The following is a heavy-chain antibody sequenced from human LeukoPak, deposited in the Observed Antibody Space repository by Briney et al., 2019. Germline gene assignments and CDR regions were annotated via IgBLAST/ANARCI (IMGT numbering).Heavy chain of an antibody. CDR1: GFTFISYV. D-gene: IGHD4-17*01. CDR2: ISYDGSIK. V-gene: IGHV3-30*03. CDR3: ATEIDYGYYVHNFDY. Sequence: GRSLRHSCAVPGFTFISYVMYRVRQAPGKGLEWVAVISYDGSIKYYADSLKGRFTISRDNSKNTLSLQMNSLRAEDTAVYYCATEIDYGYYVHNFDYNSQGNLVTVSS. J-gene: IGHJ4*02.